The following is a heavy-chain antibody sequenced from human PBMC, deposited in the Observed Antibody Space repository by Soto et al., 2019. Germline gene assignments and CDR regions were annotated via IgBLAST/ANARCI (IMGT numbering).Heavy chain of an antibody. V-gene: IGHV3-7*05. D-gene: IGHD3-10*01. Sequence: GGSLRLSCAASGFTFSSYWMSWVRQAPGKGLEWVANIKQDGSEKYYVDSVKGRFTISRDNAKNSLYLQMNSLRAEDTAVYYCARDHLPRLDYYGSGSYYNVIAYWGQGTLVTVSS. J-gene: IGHJ4*02. CDR3: ARDHLPRLDYYGSGSYYNVIAY. CDR1: GFTFSSYW. CDR2: IKQDGSEK.